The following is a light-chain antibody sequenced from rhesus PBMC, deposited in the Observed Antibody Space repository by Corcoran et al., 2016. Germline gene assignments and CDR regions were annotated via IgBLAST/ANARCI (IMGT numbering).Light chain of an antibody. CDR1: QGISTY. J-gene: IGKJ4*01. V-gene: IGKV1-43*02. Sequence: DIQMTQSPSSLSASVGDRVTITCRASQGISTYLNWYQQKPGKAPKRLIYKASSLESGVPSRFSCSGSGTDFTLTISSLQPEDFATYYCLQYNSDPLTFGGGTKVELK. CDR3: LQYNSDPLT. CDR2: KAS.